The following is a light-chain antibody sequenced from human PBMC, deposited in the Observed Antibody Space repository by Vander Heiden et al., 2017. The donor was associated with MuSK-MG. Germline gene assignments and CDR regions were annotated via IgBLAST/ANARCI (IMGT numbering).Light chain of an antibody. Sequence: DIVMTQSPDSLAVSLGERATINCKSSQSVLYSSNNKNYLAWYQQKPGQPPKLLIYWASTRESGVPDRFSGSGSGTDFTLTISSLQAEDVAVYWCQQFYGNFLTFGQGTKVEI. CDR1: QSVLYSSNNKNY. CDR2: WAS. CDR3: QQFYGNFLT. V-gene: IGKV4-1*01. J-gene: IGKJ1*01.